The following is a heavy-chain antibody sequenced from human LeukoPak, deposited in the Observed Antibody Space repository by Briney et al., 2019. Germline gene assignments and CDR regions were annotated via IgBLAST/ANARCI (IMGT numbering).Heavy chain of an antibody. Sequence: ASVRVSCKASGYTFTDYYMHWVPQAPGQGFEWMGWINPNDGDTNYAQKFRGRVTMTRDTSISTAHMEVSRLRSDDTAVYYCARANFLYCSSSTCLFDYWGQGTLVTVSS. V-gene: IGHV1-2*02. CDR3: ARANFLYCSSSTCLFDY. D-gene: IGHD2-2*01. CDR2: INPNDGDT. CDR1: GYTFTDYY. J-gene: IGHJ4*02.